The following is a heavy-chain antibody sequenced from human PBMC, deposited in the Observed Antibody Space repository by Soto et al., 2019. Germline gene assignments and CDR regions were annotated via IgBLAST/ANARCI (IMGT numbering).Heavy chain of an antibody. CDR3: ARCIAAADTGYYYYMDV. V-gene: IGHV1-8*02. Sequence: SVKVSCKASGFRFTSYSRSCVRHAPGQGLEWMGWINPNSGNTSYAQKFQGRVTMTRNTSISTAYMELSSLRSEDTAVYYCARCIAAADTGYYYYMDVWGKGTTVTVSS. CDR2: INPNSGNT. CDR1: GFRFTSYS. D-gene: IGHD6-13*01. J-gene: IGHJ6*03.